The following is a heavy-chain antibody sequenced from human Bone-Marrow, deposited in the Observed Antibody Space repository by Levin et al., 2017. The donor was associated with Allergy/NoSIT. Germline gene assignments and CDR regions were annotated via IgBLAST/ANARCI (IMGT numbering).Heavy chain of an antibody. CDR3: ARPPRQGVGS. J-gene: IGHJ4*02. D-gene: IGHD3-16*01. CDR2: ISGTGSLT. V-gene: IGHV3-21*01. Sequence: GGSLRLSCAASGFRFREYTMMWVRQAPGKPLEWVSSISGTGSLTYYADSVKGRFTISRDNAKTSLYLQMNSLTVEDTAVYYCARPPRQGVGSWGQGTLVTVSS. CDR1: GFRFREYT.